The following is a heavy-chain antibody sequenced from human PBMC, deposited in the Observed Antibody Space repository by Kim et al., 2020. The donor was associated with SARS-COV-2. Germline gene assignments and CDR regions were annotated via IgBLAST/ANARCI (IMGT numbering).Heavy chain of an antibody. CDR1: GGSITAGGYY. CDR2: IYYSGPT. Sequence: SETLSLTCTVSGGSITAGGYYWTWLRQRPGKGLEYIGYIYYSGPTYYNPSLRSRLALSVDTSKNQFSLTLSSVTPAATAVYYCAGDLSYSFDLCGQGTL. CDR3: AGDLSYSFDL. J-gene: IGHJ5*02. V-gene: IGHV4-31*03. D-gene: IGHD2-15*01.